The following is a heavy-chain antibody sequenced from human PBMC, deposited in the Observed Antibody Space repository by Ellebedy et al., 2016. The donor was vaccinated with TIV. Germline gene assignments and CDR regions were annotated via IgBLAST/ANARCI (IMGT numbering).Heavy chain of an antibody. V-gene: IGHV1-46*01. CDR3: AREADSDALDI. Sequence: AASVKVSCKASGYTFTSYYIYCVRQAPGQGLEWMGTINPSDGSTNYAQKFQGRVTMTTDTSTGTAYMELRSLTSDDTAVYYCAREADSDALDIWGQGTMVIVSS. J-gene: IGHJ3*02. D-gene: IGHD2-15*01. CDR1: GYTFTSYY. CDR2: INPSDGST.